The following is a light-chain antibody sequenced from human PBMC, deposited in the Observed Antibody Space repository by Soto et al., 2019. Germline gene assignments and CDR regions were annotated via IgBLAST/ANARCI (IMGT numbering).Light chain of an antibody. CDR2: EVS. J-gene: IGLJ1*01. CDR1: SSDVGGYNS. V-gene: IGLV2-14*01. Sequence: QSALTQPASVSGSPGQSITISCTGTSSDVGGYNSVSWYQQHPGKAPKLMIYEVSNRPSGVSHRFSGPKSGNTASLTISGLQAEDEADYYCSSYTPSSALLYVFGTGTKVTVL. CDR3: SSYTPSSALLYV.